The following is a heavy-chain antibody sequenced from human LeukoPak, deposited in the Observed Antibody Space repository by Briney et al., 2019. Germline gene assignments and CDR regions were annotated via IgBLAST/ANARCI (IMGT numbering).Heavy chain of an antibody. J-gene: IGHJ5*02. Sequence: SETLSLTCTVSGASIRSYQWSWIRQPPGKGLEWIGNIYYSGSTNYNPSLKSRVTISVDTSKNQFSLKLSPVTAADTAVYYCARSLVAVAGRGYNWFDPWGQGTLVTVPS. CDR2: IYYSGST. V-gene: IGHV4-59*01. D-gene: IGHD6-19*01. CDR3: ARSLVAVAGRGYNWFDP. CDR1: GASIRSYQ.